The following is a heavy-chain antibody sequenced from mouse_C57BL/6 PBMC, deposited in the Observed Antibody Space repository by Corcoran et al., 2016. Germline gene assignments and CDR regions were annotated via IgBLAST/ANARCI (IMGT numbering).Heavy chain of an antibody. Sequence: QVQLQQSGAELARPGASVKLSCKASGYTFTSYGISWVKQRTGQGLEWIGEIYPRSGNTYYNEKFKGKATLTADKSSSTAYMELRSLTSEDSAVYFCARGDYGNYLGYFDYWGQGTTLTVSS. V-gene: IGHV1-81*01. CDR1: GYTFTSYG. CDR3: ARGDYGNYLGYFDY. J-gene: IGHJ2*01. D-gene: IGHD2-1*01. CDR2: IYPRSGNT.